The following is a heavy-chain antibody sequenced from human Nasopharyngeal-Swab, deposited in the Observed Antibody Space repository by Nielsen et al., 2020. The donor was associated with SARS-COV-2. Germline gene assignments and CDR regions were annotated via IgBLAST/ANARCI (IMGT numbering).Heavy chain of an antibody. Sequence: ASVKVSCKASGYTFTSYGISWVRQAPGQGLEWTGWISAYNGNTNYAQKLQGRVTMTTDTSTSTAYMELRSLRSDDTAVYYCASNPLYCSSTSCYHDAFDIWGQGTVVTVSS. CDR2: ISAYNGNT. V-gene: IGHV1-18*01. J-gene: IGHJ3*02. CDR3: ASNPLYCSSTSCYHDAFDI. D-gene: IGHD2-2*01. CDR1: GYTFTSYG.